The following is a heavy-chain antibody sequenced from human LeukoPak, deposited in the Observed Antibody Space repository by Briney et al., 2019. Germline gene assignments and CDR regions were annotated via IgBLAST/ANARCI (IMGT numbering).Heavy chain of an antibody. Sequence: GGSLRLSCAASGFTFSSYGMSWGRQAPGKGREWVAAISGSGGSTYYADSVKGRCTISRDNSKNTLYLQMNGLRAEDTAVYYCAKGKMTTVFFAYWGQGTLVTVSS. D-gene: IGHD4-17*01. V-gene: IGHV3-23*01. CDR1: GFTFSSYG. CDR3: AKGKMTTVFFAY. CDR2: ISGSGGST. J-gene: IGHJ4*02.